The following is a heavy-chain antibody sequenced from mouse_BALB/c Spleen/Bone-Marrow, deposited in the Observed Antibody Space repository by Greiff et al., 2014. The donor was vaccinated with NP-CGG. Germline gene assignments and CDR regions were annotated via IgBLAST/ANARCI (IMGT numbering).Heavy chain of an antibody. J-gene: IGHJ3*01. V-gene: IGHV14-3*02. Sequence: VHVKQSGAELVKPGASVKLSCTASGFNIKDTYMHWVKQRPEQGLEWIGRIDPANGTTKYDPKFQGKATITADTSSNTAYLQLSSLPSDDTAVYYCAAYYYGSSWGFAYWGQGTLVTVSA. D-gene: IGHD1-1*01. CDR1: GFNIKDTY. CDR3: AAYYYGSSWGFAY. CDR2: IDPANGTT.